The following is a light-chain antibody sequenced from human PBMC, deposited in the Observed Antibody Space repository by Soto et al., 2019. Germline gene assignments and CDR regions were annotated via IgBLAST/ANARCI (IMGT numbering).Light chain of an antibody. CDR1: QGISSW. CDR2: KAS. V-gene: IGKV1-5*03. Sequence: DMQMTQSPSSLSASVVDIGTSTVLGSQGISSWLAWYQQKPGKAPRLLIYKASSLASGVPSRFSGSGSGTEFTLTISSLQPDDFATYYCQQYNSYPRTFGQGTKVDIK. CDR3: QQYNSYPRT. J-gene: IGKJ1*01.